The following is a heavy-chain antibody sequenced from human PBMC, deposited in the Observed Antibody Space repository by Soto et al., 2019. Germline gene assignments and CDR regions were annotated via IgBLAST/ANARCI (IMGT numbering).Heavy chain of an antibody. J-gene: IGHJ4*01. CDR1: GGTFSSYA. D-gene: IGHD3-16*01. CDR2: IIPIFGTA. CDR3: ARGGSGSYYFDY. V-gene: IGHV1-69*06. Sequence: QVQLVQSGAEVKKPGSSVKVSCKASGGTFSSYAISWVRQAPGQGLEWMGGIIPIFGTANYAQKFQGRVTITADKSTSTAYMEXSXLRXXXXXXXXXARGGSGSYYFDYW.